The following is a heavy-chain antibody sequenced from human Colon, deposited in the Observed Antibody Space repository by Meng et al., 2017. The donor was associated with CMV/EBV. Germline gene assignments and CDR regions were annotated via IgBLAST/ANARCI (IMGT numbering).Heavy chain of an antibody. CDR1: GGSISSYY. CDR2: IDHVGAT. D-gene: IGHD1-26*01. Sequence: VYGGSISSYYWSWIRQPTGKGPEWIGDIDHVGATNYNPSLKSRVTISVDTSKNEFSLSLTSVTATDTAVYYCARRSGSYRLTYWFDPWGQGTLVTVSS. J-gene: IGHJ5*02. V-gene: IGHV4-34*01. CDR3: ARRSGSYRLTYWFDP.